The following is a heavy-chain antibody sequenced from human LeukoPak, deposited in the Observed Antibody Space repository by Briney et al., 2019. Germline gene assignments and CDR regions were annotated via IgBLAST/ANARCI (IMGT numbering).Heavy chain of an antibody. CDR3: AKSTGYSSGWPYYYYYYYMDV. Sequence: GGSLRLSCAAPGFTFSSYGMHWVRQAPGKGLEWVAVIWYDGSNKYYADSVKGRFTISRDNSKNTLYLQMNSLRAEDTAVYYCAKSTGYSSGWPYYYYYYYMDVWGKGTTVTVPS. CDR2: IWYDGSNK. D-gene: IGHD6-19*01. V-gene: IGHV3-33*06. CDR1: GFTFSSYG. J-gene: IGHJ6*03.